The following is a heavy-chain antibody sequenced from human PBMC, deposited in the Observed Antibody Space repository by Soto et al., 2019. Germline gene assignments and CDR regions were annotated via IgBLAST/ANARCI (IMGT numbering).Heavy chain of an antibody. D-gene: IGHD3-9*01. CDR3: ARELRYFDWFRAFDI. Sequence: PSETLSLTCTVSGGSISSYYWSWIRQPPGKGLEWIGYIYYSGSTNYNPSLKSRVTISVDTSKNQFSLKLSSVTAADTAVYYCARELRYFDWFRAFDIWGQGTMVTVSS. V-gene: IGHV4-59*01. J-gene: IGHJ3*02. CDR1: GGSISSYY. CDR2: IYYSGST.